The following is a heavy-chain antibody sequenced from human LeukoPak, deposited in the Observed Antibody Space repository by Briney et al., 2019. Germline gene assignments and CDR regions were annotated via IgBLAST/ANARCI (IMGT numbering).Heavy chain of an antibody. CDR3: AREWHDITMVRGVPHYYYYMDV. CDR2: ISSSSSTI. V-gene: IGHV3-48*04. Sequence: PGGSLRLSCAASGFTFSSYSMNWVRQAPGKGLEWVSYISSSSSTIYYADSVKGRFTISRDNAKNSLYLQMNSLRAEDTAVYYCAREWHDITMVRGVPHYYYYMDVWGKGTTATVSS. J-gene: IGHJ6*03. CDR1: GFTFSSYS. D-gene: IGHD3-10*01.